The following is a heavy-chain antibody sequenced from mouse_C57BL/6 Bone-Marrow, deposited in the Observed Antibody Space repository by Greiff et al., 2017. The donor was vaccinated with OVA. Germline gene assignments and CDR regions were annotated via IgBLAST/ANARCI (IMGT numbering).Heavy chain of an antibody. CDR3: SRSEGITTVVRGFAY. CDR2: IYPRSGNT. CDR1: GYTFTSYG. Sequence: QVQLQQSGAELARPGASVKLSCKASGYTFTSYGISWVKQRTGQGLEWIGEIYPRSGNTYYNEKLKGKATLTADKSSSTAYMELRSLTSEDSAVYFCSRSEGITTVVRGFAYWGQGTLVTVSA. D-gene: IGHD1-1*01. V-gene: IGHV1-81*01. J-gene: IGHJ3*01.